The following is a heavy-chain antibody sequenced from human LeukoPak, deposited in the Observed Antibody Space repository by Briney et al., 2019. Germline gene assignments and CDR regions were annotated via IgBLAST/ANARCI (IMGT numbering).Heavy chain of an antibody. Sequence: GGSLRLSCAASGFTFDDYALHWVRQPPGKGLEWVSGITWNGGTIGYADSVKGRFTISRDNAENSLSLQMNSLRAEDTALYYCAKALGARVAAAGTFGMDVWGQGTTVTVSS. D-gene: IGHD6-13*01. CDR3: AKALGARVAAAGTFGMDV. CDR1: GFTFDDYA. CDR2: ITWNGGTI. J-gene: IGHJ6*02. V-gene: IGHV3-9*01.